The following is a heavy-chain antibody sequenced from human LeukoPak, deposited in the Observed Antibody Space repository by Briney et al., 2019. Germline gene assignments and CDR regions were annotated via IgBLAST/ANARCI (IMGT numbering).Heavy chain of an antibody. J-gene: IGHJ5*02. CDR1: GYTFTGYY. Sequence: ASVKVSCKASGYTFTGYYIHWVRQAPGQGLEWMGWINPNSGGTNYAQKFQGRVTMTRDTSISTAYMELSRLRSDDTAVYYCARAATVTTRNWFDPWGQGTLVTVSS. CDR3: ARAATVTTRNWFDP. V-gene: IGHV1-2*02. D-gene: IGHD4-17*01. CDR2: INPNSGGT.